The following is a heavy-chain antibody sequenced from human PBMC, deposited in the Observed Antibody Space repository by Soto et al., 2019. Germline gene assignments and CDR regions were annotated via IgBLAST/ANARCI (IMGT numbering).Heavy chain of an antibody. Sequence: EVQLLESGGGLVQPGGSLRLSCAASGFTFSSFEMSWVSQAPGRGLEWVSFISDDSSRTYYADAVKGRFTISRDNSKHTLYLQMNSLTAEDTAVYACVKGGWLDFWGQGTLVTVSS. CDR2: ISDDSSRT. V-gene: IGHV3-23*01. CDR1: GFTFSSFE. CDR3: VKGGWLDF. J-gene: IGHJ5*01. D-gene: IGHD3-16*01.